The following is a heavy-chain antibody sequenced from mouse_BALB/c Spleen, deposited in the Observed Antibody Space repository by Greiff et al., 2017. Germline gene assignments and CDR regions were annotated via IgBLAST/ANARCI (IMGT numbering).Heavy chain of an antibody. CDR3: ARWLLPAY. Sequence: ESGPGLVKPSQSLSLTCSVTGYSITSGYYWNWLRQFPGNKLEWMGYISYDGSNNYNPSLKNRISITRNTSKNQVFLKLNSVTTEDTATYYCARWLLPAYWGEGTLVTVSA. V-gene: IGHV3-6*02. J-gene: IGHJ3*01. D-gene: IGHD2-3*01. CDR2: ISYDGSN. CDR1: GYSITSGYY.